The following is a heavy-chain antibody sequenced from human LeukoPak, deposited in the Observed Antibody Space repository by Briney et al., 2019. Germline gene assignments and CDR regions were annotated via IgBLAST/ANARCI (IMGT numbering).Heavy chain of an antibody. CDR2: INPNGGST. CDR1: GYTFTSYY. Sequence: ASLKVSCKASGYTFTSYYVHWVRQAPGQGLDWMGKINPNGGSTNYAQKFQGRVTMTRDTSTSTVYMELSSLRSEDTAVYYCARDDITAAAGYWGQGTLVTVSS. D-gene: IGHD6-25*01. J-gene: IGHJ4*02. CDR3: ARDDITAAAGY. V-gene: IGHV1-46*01.